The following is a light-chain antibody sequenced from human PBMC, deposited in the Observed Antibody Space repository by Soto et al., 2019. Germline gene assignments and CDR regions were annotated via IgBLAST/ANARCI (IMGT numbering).Light chain of an antibody. CDR2: GAS. CDR3: QQYGSSPRT. CDR1: QSVSSSY. J-gene: IGKJ1*01. V-gene: IGKV3-20*01. Sequence: ENVLTQSPGTLSLSPGERATLSCRAIQSVSSSYLAWYQQKPGQAPRLLIYGASSRATGIPDRFSGSGSGTDFTLTISRLEPEDFAVYYCQQYGSSPRTFGQGTKVDI.